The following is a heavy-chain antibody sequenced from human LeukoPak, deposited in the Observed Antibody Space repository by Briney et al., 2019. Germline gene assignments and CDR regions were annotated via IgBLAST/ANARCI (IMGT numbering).Heavy chain of an antibody. CDR1: GFTFSSYW. Sequence: SGGSLRLSCAASGFTFSSYWMHCVRHAPGKGLVWVSRINSDGSSTIYADSVKGRFTISRDNAKNTLYLQMNSLRAEDSAGYYCVTSYCSGGSCYSASGYWGQGTLVTVSS. CDR3: VTSYCSGGSCYSASGY. CDR2: INSDGSST. D-gene: IGHD2-15*01. J-gene: IGHJ4*02. V-gene: IGHV3-74*01.